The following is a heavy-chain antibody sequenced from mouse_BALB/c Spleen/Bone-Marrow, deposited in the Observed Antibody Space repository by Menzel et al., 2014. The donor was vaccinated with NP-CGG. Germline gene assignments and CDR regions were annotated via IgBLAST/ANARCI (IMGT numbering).Heavy chain of an antibody. J-gene: IGHJ1*01. CDR2: INPDSSTI. CDR1: GFDYSRYW. D-gene: IGHD2-3*01. Sequence: EVQLQQSGGGLVQPGGSLKLSCAASGFDYSRYWMCWVRQAPGKGLEWIGGINPDSSTINYTPSLKDKFIISRANAKNSLYLQMDKVRSEDTDLYYCTSYDGYYYWYCDVWGPGTTVTVSS. V-gene: IGHV4-1*02. CDR3: TSYDGYYYWYCDV.